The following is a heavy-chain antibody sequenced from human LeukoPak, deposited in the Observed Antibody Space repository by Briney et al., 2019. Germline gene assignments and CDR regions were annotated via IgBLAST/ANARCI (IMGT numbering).Heavy chain of an antibody. CDR1: GYTFTSYY. CDR3: ARAMLRFLEWQPLDY. D-gene: IGHD3-3*01. V-gene: IGHV1-46*01. CDR2: INPSGGST. J-gene: IGHJ4*02. Sequence: ASVKVSCKASGYTFTSYYMHWVRQAPGQGLEWMGIINPSGGSTSYAQKFQGRVTMTRDTSTSTVYMELSSLRSEDTAVYYCARAMLRFLEWQPLDYWGQGTLVTVSS.